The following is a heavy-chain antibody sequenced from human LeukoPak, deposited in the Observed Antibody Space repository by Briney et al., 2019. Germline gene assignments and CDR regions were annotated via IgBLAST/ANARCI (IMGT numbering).Heavy chain of an antibody. CDR2: ITDDEDT. CDR3: AKVDYWSPENYFDS. Sequence: PGGSLRLSCVASGFPFRSYAMTWVRQTPGKGLESVSVITDDEDTYYADSVKGRFPISRDNSQNTVFLQMNSLRVEDTAVYYCAKVDYWSPENYFDSWGQGTLVTVSS. J-gene: IGHJ4*02. D-gene: IGHD1-1*01. V-gene: IGHV3-23*01. CDR1: GFPFRSYA.